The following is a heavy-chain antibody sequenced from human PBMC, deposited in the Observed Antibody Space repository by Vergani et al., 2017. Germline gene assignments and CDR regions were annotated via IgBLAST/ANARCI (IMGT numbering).Heavy chain of an antibody. J-gene: IGHJ4*02. CDR1: GLTLSSYG. CDR3: ARDRGGGGFDY. Sequence: QVQLVECGGGVVQPGGSMRLSCSASGLTLSSYGVHWVRQAQGKGLEWVAVISYDGSNKYYADSVKGRFTISRDNSKNTLYLQMNSLRAEDTAVYYCARDRGGGGFDYWGQGTLVTVSS. CDR2: ISYDGSNK. D-gene: IGHD4-23*01. V-gene: IGHV3-30*19.